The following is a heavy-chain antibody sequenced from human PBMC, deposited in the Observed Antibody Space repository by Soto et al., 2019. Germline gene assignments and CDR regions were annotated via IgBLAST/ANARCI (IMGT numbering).Heavy chain of an antibody. CDR1: GYTFTSYA. CDR3: ARDEYSSSDGELYYGMDV. V-gene: IGHV1-3*01. D-gene: IGHD6-6*01. Sequence: QVQLVQSGAEVKKPGASVKVSCKASGYTFTSYAMHWVRQAPGQRLEWMGWINAGNGNTKYSQKFQGRVTITRDTSARTAYMELSSLRSEDTAVYYCARDEYSSSDGELYYGMDVWGQGTTVTVSS. CDR2: INAGNGNT. J-gene: IGHJ6*02.